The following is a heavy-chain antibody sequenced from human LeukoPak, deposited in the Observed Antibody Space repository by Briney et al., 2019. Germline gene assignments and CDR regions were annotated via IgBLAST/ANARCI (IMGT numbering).Heavy chain of an antibody. Sequence: GRSLRLSCAASGFTFSTSGLHWVRQAPGKGLEWVASISYDGTNKYYGASLKGRFTISRDNSKNTLYLDMNSLRPEDTALFYCAKGSEAPYSSSPLYYFGYWGQGTLVTVSS. D-gene: IGHD6-19*01. CDR3: AKGSEAPYSSSPLYYFGY. CDR1: GFTFSTSG. CDR2: ISYDGTNK. V-gene: IGHV3-30*18. J-gene: IGHJ4*02.